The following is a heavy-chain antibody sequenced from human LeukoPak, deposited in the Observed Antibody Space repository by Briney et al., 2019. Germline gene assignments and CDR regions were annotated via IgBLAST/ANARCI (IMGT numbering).Heavy chain of an antibody. D-gene: IGHD6-13*01. V-gene: IGHV3-21*01. Sequence: GGSLRLSCAASGFTFSSYSMNWVRQAPGKGLEWVSSISSSSSYIYYADSVKGRFTISRDNAKNSLYLQMNSLRAEDTAVYYCARVSIAAAGTPQATHYYMDVWGKGTTVTVSS. J-gene: IGHJ6*03. CDR1: GFTFSSYS. CDR3: ARVSIAAAGTPQATHYYMDV. CDR2: ISSSSSYI.